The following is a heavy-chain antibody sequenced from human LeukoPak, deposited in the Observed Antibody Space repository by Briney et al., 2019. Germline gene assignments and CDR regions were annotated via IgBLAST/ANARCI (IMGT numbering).Heavy chain of an antibody. Sequence: ASVKVSCKASGDTFPGYYMHWVRQAPGQGLEWVGWINPNSAGTKYAQKFQGRVTMTRDTSISTAYMELSRLRSDDTAVYYCARAGWELRHAFDIWGQGTMVTVSS. CDR1: GDTFPGYY. J-gene: IGHJ3*02. CDR3: ARAGWELRHAFDI. V-gene: IGHV1-2*02. D-gene: IGHD1-26*01. CDR2: INPNSAGT.